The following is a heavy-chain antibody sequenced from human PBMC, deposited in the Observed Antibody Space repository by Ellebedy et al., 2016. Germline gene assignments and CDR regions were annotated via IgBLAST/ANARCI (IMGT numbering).Heavy chain of an antibody. D-gene: IGHD2-2*03. J-gene: IGHJ6*03. CDR1: GGTFSSYA. V-gene: IGHV1-69*13. Sequence: SVKVSCXASGGTFSSYAISWVRQAPGQGLEWMGGIIPIFGTANYAQKFQGRVTITADESTSTAYMELSSLRSEDTAVYYCARAGYCSSTSCSYYYYYMDVWGKGTTVTVSS. CDR2: IIPIFGTA. CDR3: ARAGYCSSTSCSYYYYYMDV.